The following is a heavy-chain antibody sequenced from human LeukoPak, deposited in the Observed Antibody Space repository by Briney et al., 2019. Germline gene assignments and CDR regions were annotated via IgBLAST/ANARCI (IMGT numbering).Heavy chain of an antibody. CDR2: IYSGGST. D-gene: IGHD3-16*01. CDR1: GFTVSSNY. CDR3: ARYVHSYHYMDV. V-gene: IGHV3-53*01. Sequence: GGSLRLSCAASGFTVSSNYMSWVRQAPGKGLEWVSVIYSGGSTYYADSVKGRFTISRNNSKNTLYLQMNSLRAEDTAVYYCARYVHSYHYMDVWGKGTTVTVSS. J-gene: IGHJ6*03.